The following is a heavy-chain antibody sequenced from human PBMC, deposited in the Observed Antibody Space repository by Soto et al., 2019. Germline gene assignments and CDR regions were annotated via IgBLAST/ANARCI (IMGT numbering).Heavy chain of an antibody. D-gene: IGHD4-4*01. CDR1: GYSFTSYW. Sequence: PGESLKISCKGSGYSFTSYWISWVRQMPGKGLEWMGRIDPSDSYTNYSPSFQGHVTISADKSISTAYLQWSSLKASDTAMYYCARTDYSKGYYYYGMDVWGQGTTVTVSS. CDR2: IDPSDSYT. V-gene: IGHV5-10-1*01. J-gene: IGHJ6*02. CDR3: ARTDYSKGYYYYGMDV.